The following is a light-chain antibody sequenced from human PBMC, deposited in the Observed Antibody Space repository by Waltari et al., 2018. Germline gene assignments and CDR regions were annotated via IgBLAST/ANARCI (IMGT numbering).Light chain of an antibody. V-gene: IGLV2-8*01. CDR3: SSFAGSSQML. Sequence: QSALTQPPSASGSPGQSVTIPCTEPSSDVGGFASVSWYQQHQGKVPRLMIYEVSKRPSGVPDRFSGSKSGNTASLTVSGLQVEDEADYYCSSFAGSSQMLFGGGTKLTVL. CDR1: SSDVGGFAS. J-gene: IGLJ2*01. CDR2: EVS.